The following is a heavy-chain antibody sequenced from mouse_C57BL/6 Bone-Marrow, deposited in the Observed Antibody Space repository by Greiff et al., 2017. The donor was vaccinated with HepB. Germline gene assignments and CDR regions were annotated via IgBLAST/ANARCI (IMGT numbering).Heavy chain of an antibody. CDR1: GYTFTDYN. CDR2: INPNNGGT. D-gene: IGHD2-4*01. V-gene: IGHV1-22*01. J-gene: IGHJ3*01. CDR3: ARWRYYYDYDVVFAY. Sequence: EVQLQQSGPELVKPGASVKMSCKASGYTFTDYNMHWVKQSHGKSLEWIGYINPNNGGTSYNQKFKGKATLTVNKSSSTAYMELRSLTSEDSAVYYCARWRYYYDYDVVFAYWGQGTLVTVSA.